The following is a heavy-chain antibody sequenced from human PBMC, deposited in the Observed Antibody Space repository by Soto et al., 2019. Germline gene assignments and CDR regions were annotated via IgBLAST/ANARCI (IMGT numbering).Heavy chain of an antibody. J-gene: IGHJ4*02. CDR1: GFTFSDYY. V-gene: IGHV3-11*01. D-gene: IGHD2-2*01. Sequence: QVQLVESGGGLVKPGGSLRLSCAASGFTFSDYYMSWIRQAPGKGLEWVSYISSSGSTIYYADSVKGRFTISRDNAKNSLYLKINRVRAEYTAVYYCAKVGLYCSSTSCYLAYWGQGTMVTVSS. CDR3: AKVGLYCSSTSCYLAY. CDR2: ISSSGSTI.